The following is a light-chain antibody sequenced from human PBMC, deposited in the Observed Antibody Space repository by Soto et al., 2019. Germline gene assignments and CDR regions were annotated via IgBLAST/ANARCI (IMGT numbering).Light chain of an antibody. CDR2: EVS. V-gene: IGLV2-14*01. Sequence: QSVLTQPASVSGSPGQSITISCTGSSSDVGAYTSVSWYQQHPGKAPKLMIYEVSNRPSGVSRRFSGSKSGNTASLTISGLQAEDEAHYYCCPYAGSYTSWVFGGGTKVTVL. CDR1: SSDVGAYTS. CDR3: CPYAGSYTSWV. J-gene: IGLJ3*02.